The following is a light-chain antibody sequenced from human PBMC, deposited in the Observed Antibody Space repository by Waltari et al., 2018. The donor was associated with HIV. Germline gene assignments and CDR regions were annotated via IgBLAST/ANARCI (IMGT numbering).Light chain of an antibody. CDR1: DIGTRS. CDR2: YDS. Sequence: SYVLTQTPSLSVAPGKTAIITCGGNDIGTRSVHWYLQKPGQAPVLVMFYDSYRPSGIAERFSGSNSGDTATLTIGRVGAGDEAEYFCQVWDSSSDVVFGGGTKLTVL. J-gene: IGLJ2*01. CDR3: QVWDSSSDVV. V-gene: IGLV3-21*04.